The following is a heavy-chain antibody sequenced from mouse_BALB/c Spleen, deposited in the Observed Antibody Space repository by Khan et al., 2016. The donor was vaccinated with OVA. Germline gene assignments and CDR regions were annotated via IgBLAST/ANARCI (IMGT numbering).Heavy chain of an antibody. CDR3: ARTARINY. D-gene: IGHD1-2*01. Sequence: QLKQSGPGLVKPSQSLSLTCTVTGYSITSGYGWNWIRQFPGNKLEWMGYISYSGSTNYHPSLKSRISSTRDTSKNQFFLQLNSVTTEDTATYYCARTARINYWGQGTTLTVSS. V-gene: IGHV3-2*02. J-gene: IGHJ2*01. CDR1: GYSITSGYG. CDR2: ISYSGST.